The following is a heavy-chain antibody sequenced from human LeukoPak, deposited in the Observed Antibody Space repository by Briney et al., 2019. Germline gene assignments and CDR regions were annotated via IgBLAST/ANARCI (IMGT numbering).Heavy chain of an antibody. J-gene: IGHJ1*01. CDR3: ARGSYDSSDFEYFQH. D-gene: IGHD3-22*01. V-gene: IGHV1-2*02. CDR1: GYTFTGYY. CDR2: INPDSGDT. Sequence: ASVKVSCKASGYTFTGYYIHWVRQAPGQGLEWMGWINPDSGDTNYAQRFQGRAAMTRDTSISTAYMEKRRLTSDDTAVYYCARGSYDSSDFEYFQHWGQGTLVTVSS.